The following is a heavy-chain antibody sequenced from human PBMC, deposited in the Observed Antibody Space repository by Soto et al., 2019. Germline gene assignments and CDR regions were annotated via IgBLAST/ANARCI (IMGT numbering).Heavy chain of an antibody. Sequence: QLVLQESGPGLVKSSETLSLTCSVAGGSISSSSYCWNWIRQSPGKGQEWIGSVYYSGTTYYNPSLKGRVTTSVDTYNQFSLRLSSVSAADTAYYFCARRPMIGPVAEHAFGIWGQGTRVTVSS. D-gene: IGHD6-19*01. V-gene: IGHV4-39*01. CDR2: VYYSGTT. CDR3: ARRPMIGPVAEHAFGI. CDR1: GGSISSSSYC. J-gene: IGHJ3*02.